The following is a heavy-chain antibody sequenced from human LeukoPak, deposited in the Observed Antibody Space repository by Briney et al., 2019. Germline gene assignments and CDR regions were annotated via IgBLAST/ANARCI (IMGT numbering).Heavy chain of an antibody. Sequence: SETLSLTCAVDGGSFSGYYWGWIRQPPGKGLEWIGEINHSGSTNYNPSLKSRVTISVDTSKNQFSLKLSSVTAADTAVYYCARAAFYCSSSSCLPNWFDPWGQGTMVTVSS. J-gene: IGHJ5*02. CDR2: INHSGST. CDR3: ARAAFYCSSSSCLPNWFDP. V-gene: IGHV4-34*01. CDR1: GGSFSGYY. D-gene: IGHD2-2*01.